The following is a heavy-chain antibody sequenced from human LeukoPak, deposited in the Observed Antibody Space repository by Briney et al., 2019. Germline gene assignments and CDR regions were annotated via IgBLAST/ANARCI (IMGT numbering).Heavy chain of an antibody. Sequence: ASVKVSCKASGYTFSNYYIHWVRQAPGQGLEWMGIINPRGGSASYAQKLQGRVTMTRDTSTSTVYMDLSSLRSEDTAVYYCAREIGPIQLHLWGSAFDYWGQGTLVTVSS. CDR1: GYTFSNYY. J-gene: IGHJ4*02. V-gene: IGHV1-46*01. CDR2: INPRGGSA. CDR3: AREIGPIQLHLWGSAFDY. D-gene: IGHD5-18*01.